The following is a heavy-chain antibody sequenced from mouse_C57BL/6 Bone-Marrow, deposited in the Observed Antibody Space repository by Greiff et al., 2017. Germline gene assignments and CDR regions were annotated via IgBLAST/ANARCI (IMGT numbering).Heavy chain of an antibody. Sequence: EVMLVESGGGLVKPGGSLKLSCAASGFTFSSYTMSWVRQTPEKRLQWVAAISGGGGNTYYPDSVKGRFPISRDNDKNILYLQMSSLRSEDTAWYYCSRQVTTGLATKYFEVWGTGTTVTVSS. CDR2: ISGGGGNT. V-gene: IGHV5-9*01. CDR1: GFTFSSYT. CDR3: SRQVTTGLATKYFEV. J-gene: IGHJ1*03. D-gene: IGHD1-1*01.